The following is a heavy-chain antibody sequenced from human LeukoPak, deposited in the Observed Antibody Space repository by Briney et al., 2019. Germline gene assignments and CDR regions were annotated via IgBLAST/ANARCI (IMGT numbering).Heavy chain of an antibody. Sequence: GGSLRLSCAASGFTFSSYAMNWVRQAPGKGLEWVSVISGSGGGTYYADSVKGRFTISRDNSKNTLYLQMNSLRAEDTAVYYCAKDKVISTDYYFDFWGQGTLVTVSS. CDR3: AKDKVISTDYYFDF. D-gene: IGHD2-21*01. V-gene: IGHV3-23*01. CDR1: GFTFSSYA. CDR2: ISGSGGGT. J-gene: IGHJ4*02.